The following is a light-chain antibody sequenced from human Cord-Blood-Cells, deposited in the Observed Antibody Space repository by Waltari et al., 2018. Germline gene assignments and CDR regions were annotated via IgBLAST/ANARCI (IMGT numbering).Light chain of an antibody. V-gene: IGKV1-8*01. Sequence: AIRMTQSPSSFSASTGDRVTITCRASQGISSYLAWYQQKPGKAPKLPSYAASTLQSGVPSRFSGSGSGTDFTLTISCLQSEDFATYYCQQYYSYPLTFGGGTKVEIK. CDR1: QGISSY. J-gene: IGKJ4*01. CDR2: AAS. CDR3: QQYYSYPLT.